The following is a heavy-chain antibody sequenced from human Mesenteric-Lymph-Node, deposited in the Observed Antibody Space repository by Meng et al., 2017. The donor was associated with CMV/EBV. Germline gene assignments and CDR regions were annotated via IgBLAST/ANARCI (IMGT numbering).Heavy chain of an antibody. V-gene: IGHV6-1*01. CDR1: AA. CDR2: TYYKSKWYN. CDR3: ARDDLGSWGYGSGSSYKGFDY. Sequence: AAWNWIRQSPSRGLEWLGRTYYKSKWYNDYALSVKSRTTINPDTSKNQFSLQLNSVTPEDTAVYYCARDDLGSWGYGSGSSYKGFDYWGQGTLVTVSS. D-gene: IGHD3-10*01. J-gene: IGHJ4*02.